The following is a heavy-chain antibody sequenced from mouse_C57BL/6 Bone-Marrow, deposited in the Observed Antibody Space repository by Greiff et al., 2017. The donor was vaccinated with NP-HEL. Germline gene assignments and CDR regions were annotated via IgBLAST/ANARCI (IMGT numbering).Heavy chain of an antibody. CDR2: IHPNSGST. J-gene: IGHJ3*01. D-gene: IGHD1-1*01. CDR3: ARSDYCPWFAY. V-gene: IGHV1-64*01. Sequence: QVQLQQSGAELVKPGASVKLSCKASGYTFTSYWMHWVKQRPGQGLEWIGMIHPNSGSTNYNEKFKSKATLTVDKSSSTAYMQLSSLTSEDSAVYYCARSDYCPWFAYWGQGTLVTVSA. CDR1: GYTFTSYW.